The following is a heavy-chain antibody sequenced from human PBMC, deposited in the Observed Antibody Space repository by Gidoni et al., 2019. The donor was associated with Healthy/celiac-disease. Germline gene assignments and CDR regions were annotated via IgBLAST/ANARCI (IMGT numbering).Heavy chain of an antibody. V-gene: IGHV1-46*01. J-gene: IGHJ5*02. CDR2: INPSGGST. CDR3: ARAFATGMFDP. CDR1: GYTFTSYY. Sequence: QVQLVQSGAEVKKPGASVKVSCQASGYTFTSYYMHWVRQAPGQGLEWMGIINPSGGSTSYAQKFQGRVTMTRDTSTSTVYMELSSLRSEDTAVYYCARAFATGMFDPWGQGTLVTVSS. D-gene: IGHD3-10*01.